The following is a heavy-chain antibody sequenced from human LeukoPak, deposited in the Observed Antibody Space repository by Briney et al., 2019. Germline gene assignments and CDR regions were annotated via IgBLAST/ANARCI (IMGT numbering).Heavy chain of an antibody. CDR1: GGSISSYY. J-gene: IGHJ4*02. D-gene: IGHD5-12*01. Sequence: SETLSLTCTVSGGSISSYYWRWIRQPPGKGLEWIGYIYYSGSTNYNPSLKSRVTISVDTSKNQFSLKLSSVTAADTAVYYCARRQRGYSFDYWGQGTLVTVSS. CDR3: ARRQRGYSFDY. CDR2: IYYSGST. V-gene: IGHV4-59*08.